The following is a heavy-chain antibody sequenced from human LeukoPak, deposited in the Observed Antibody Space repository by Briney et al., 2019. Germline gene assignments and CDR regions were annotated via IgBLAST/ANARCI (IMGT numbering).Heavy chain of an antibody. Sequence: ASVKVSCKASGYTFTSYGINWVRQAPGQWLEWMGWISAYNGNTKYAQKFQGRVTMTTDTSTSTAYMELRSLRSDDTAVYYCARDGSGSYDNWFDPWGQGTLVTVSS. CDR1: GYTFTSYG. CDR2: ISAYNGNT. J-gene: IGHJ5*02. CDR3: ARDGSGSYDNWFDP. V-gene: IGHV1-18*01. D-gene: IGHD3-10*01.